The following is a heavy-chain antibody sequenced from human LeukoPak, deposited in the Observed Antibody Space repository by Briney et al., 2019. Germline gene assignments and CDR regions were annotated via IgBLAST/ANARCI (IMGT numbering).Heavy chain of an antibody. Sequence: PGVSLRLSCEASGFSFSSYWMTWVRQPPGKGPEWVANIRQDESERYSADSVKGRFTISRDNSKNTLYLQMNSLRAEDTAVYYCAKVFYRLSMIAVVTKGYFDYWGQGTLVTVSS. CDR2: IRQDESER. V-gene: IGHV3-7*03. CDR3: AKVFYRLSMIAVVTKGYFDY. D-gene: IGHD3-22*01. J-gene: IGHJ4*02. CDR1: GFSFSSYW.